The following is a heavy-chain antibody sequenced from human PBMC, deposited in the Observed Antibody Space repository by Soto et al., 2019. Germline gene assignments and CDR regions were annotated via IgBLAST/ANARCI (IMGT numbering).Heavy chain of an antibody. V-gene: IGHV3-9*01. CDR2: ISWNSGSI. D-gene: IGHD3-9*01. CDR1: GFTFDDYA. Sequence: EVQLVESGGGLVQPGRSLRLSCAASGFTFDDYAMHWVRQAPGKGLEWVSGISWNSGSIGYADSVKGRFTISRDNAKNSLYLQMNSLRAEDTALYYCAKDRLVRKGYYYGMDVW. J-gene: IGHJ6*01. CDR3: AKDRLVRKGYYYGMDV.